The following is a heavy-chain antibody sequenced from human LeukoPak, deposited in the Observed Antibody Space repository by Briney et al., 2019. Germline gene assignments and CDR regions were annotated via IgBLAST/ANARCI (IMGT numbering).Heavy chain of an antibody. J-gene: IGHJ4*02. CDR1: GGSISSYY. Sequence: PSETLSLTCTVSGGSISSYYWSWIRQPPGKGLEWIGYIYYSGSTNYNPSLKSRVTISVDKSKSWFSLKLTSVTAADSATYFCARAHDFWSGYSGRSYFDYWGQGTLVTVSS. CDR3: ARAHDFWSGYSGRSYFDY. V-gene: IGHV4-59*12. D-gene: IGHD3-3*01. CDR2: IYYSGST.